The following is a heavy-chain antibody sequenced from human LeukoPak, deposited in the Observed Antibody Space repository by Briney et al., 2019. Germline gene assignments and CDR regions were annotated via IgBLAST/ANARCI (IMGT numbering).Heavy chain of an antibody. J-gene: IGHJ4*02. V-gene: IGHV3-33*08. CDR1: GFTFSTYG. CDR3: ARGDGFHHFDY. D-gene: IGHD5-24*01. CDR2: IWYDGSNK. Sequence: GGSLRLSCAASGFTFSTYGMNWVRQAPGKGLEWVAVIWYDGSNKFYADSVKGRFIISRDNSKNTLYLQMSSLRDEDTAVYYCARGDGFHHFDYWGQGALVTVSS.